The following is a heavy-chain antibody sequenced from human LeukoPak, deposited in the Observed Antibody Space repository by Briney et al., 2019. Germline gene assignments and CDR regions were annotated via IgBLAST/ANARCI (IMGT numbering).Heavy chain of an antibody. CDR1: GFNFGVYN. Sequence: GGSLRLSCAASGFNFGVYNMNWVRQTPGKGLEWVSSISSDAHYIYYADSVKGRFTISRDNSKNTLYLQMNSLRAEDTAVYYCAKGVGSSSWYWREYFDYWGQGTLVTVSS. CDR2: ISSDAHYI. CDR3: AKGVGSSSWYWREYFDY. J-gene: IGHJ4*02. D-gene: IGHD6-13*01. V-gene: IGHV3-21*01.